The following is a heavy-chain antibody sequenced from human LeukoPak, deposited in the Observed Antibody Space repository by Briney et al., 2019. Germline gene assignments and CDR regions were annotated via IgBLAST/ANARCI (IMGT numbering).Heavy chain of an antibody. CDR1: AYTSTAYY. CDR2: FNPNSGGT. D-gene: IGHD3-22*01. Sequence: GASVKVSCKASAYTSTAYYIHWVRQAPGQGLEWMGWFNPNSGGTNYAQEFQGRVTMTRDTSISTAYMELSRLRYDDTAVYYCAREYYFDNSGYYGVGDYWGQGTLVTVSS. V-gene: IGHV1-2*02. J-gene: IGHJ4*02. CDR3: AREYYFDNSGYYGVGDY.